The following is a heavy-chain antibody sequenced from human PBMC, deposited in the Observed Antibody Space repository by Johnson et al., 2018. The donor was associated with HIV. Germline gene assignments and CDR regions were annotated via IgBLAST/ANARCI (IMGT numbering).Heavy chain of an antibody. CDR3: ARARTVVIARPDAFDI. CDR2: ISYDGSNK. D-gene: IGHD2-21*01. J-gene: IGHJ3*02. V-gene: IGHV3-30-3*01. Sequence: QEQLVESGGGLVQPGRSLRLSCTASGFTFGDYAMSWFRQAPGKGLEWVAVISYDGSNKYYADSVKGRFTISRDNSKNTLYLQMNSLRAEDTAVYYCARARTVVIARPDAFDIWGQGTMVTVSS. CDR1: GFTFGDYA.